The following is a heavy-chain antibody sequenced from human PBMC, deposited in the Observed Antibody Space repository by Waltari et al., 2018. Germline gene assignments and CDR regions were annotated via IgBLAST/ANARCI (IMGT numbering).Heavy chain of an antibody. J-gene: IGHJ4*02. CDR1: GGSFNDYD. CDR2: IHHSGTT. D-gene: IGHD3-22*01. CDR3: ARGDLHYGSSGFFY. V-gene: IGHV4-34*01. Sequence: QVQLHQWGAGLLKPSETLSLTCGVSGGSFNDYDWTWIRQPPGKGLEWIGEIHHSGTTDYNPSLNSRLTMSVDTSKKQIYLKMSSVTAADTAVYYCARGDLHYGSSGFFYWGQGALVTVSS.